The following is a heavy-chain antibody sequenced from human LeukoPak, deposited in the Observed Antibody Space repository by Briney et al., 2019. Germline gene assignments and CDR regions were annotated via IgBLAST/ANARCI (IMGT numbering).Heavy chain of an antibody. Sequence: PGGSLRLSCVASGFTFSTYSMNWVRQAPGKGLEWVSSFSRSSSYIYYADSVKGRFTISRDNAKNSLYLQMNSLRAEDTAVYYCARDPGYCSGDGCHQNYFDYWGQGTLVTVSS. V-gene: IGHV3-21*01. CDR2: FSRSSSYI. J-gene: IGHJ4*02. D-gene: IGHD2-15*01. CDR3: ARDPGYCSGDGCHQNYFDY. CDR1: GFTFSTYS.